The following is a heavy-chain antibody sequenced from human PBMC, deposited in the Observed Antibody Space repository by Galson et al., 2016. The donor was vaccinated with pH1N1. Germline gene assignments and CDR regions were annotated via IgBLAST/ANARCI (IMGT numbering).Heavy chain of an antibody. CDR2: FNAVNGNT. D-gene: IGHD2-15*01. CDR3: ARGPQIVVVEAATPGRFDS. CDR1: GYTFTSYV. Sequence: SVKVSCKASGYTFTSYVIHWVRQAPGQRLEWMGWFNAVNGNTKYSQKFQDRVTITTDTSASTAYMELSSLRSEDTALYYCARGPQIVVVEAATPGRFDSWGQGTQVTVSS. V-gene: IGHV1-3*01. J-gene: IGHJ5*01.